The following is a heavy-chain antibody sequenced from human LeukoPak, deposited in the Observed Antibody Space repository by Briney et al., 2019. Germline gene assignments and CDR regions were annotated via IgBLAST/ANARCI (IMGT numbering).Heavy chain of an antibody. CDR3: VRNDGDDAFDA. J-gene: IGHJ3*01. CDR2: ISSTSTNI. V-gene: IGHV3-48*01. D-gene: IGHD2-21*02. Sequence: GGSLRLSCAASRYTFSTYSMNWVRQAPGRGLEWVSYISSTSTNIYYKDSVKGRFTISIDNAKNSLYLHMTSLRAEDTDVYYCVRNDGDDAFDAWGQGTMVTVSS. CDR1: RYTFSTYS.